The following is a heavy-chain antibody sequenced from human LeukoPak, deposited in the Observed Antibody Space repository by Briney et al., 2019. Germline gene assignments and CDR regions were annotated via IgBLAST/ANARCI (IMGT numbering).Heavy chain of an antibody. D-gene: IGHD1-14*01. CDR2: IYSGGNA. V-gene: IGHV3-53*01. CDR3: TGRSDY. J-gene: IGHJ4*02. CDR1: GFIFSQYS. Sequence: GGSLRLPCAASGFIFSQYSMNWVRQAPGKGLEWVSVIYSGGNAYYADSVKGRFTISRDNSKNTLYLQMNSLRAEDAAVYYCTGRSDYWGQGTLVTVSS.